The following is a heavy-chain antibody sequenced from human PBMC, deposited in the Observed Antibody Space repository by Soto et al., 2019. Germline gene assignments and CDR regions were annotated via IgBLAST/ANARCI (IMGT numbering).Heavy chain of an antibody. V-gene: IGHV3-23*01. Sequence: EVQVSESGGGLAQPGRSLRLSCAVSGLSFSSYAMTWVRQSPGKGLEWVSSISRSGNSTYSADSVRGRFTISRDNSKNTLYLLMNSLRAEDTAVYYCAKDAKILDWLPTSYYFDFWGQGTLVTVSS. CDR3: AKDAKILDWLPTSYYFDF. CDR2: ISRSGNST. J-gene: IGHJ4*02. D-gene: IGHD3-9*01. CDR1: GLSFSSYA.